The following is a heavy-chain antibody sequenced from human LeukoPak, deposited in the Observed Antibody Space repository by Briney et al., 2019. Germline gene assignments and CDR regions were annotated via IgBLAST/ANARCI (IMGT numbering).Heavy chain of an antibody. V-gene: IGHV1-24*01. CDR1: GYTLTELS. CDR3: ATGLQYQLLWAIDY. CDR2: FDPGDGET. J-gene: IGHJ4*02. Sequence: GASVKVSCKVSGYTLTELSMHWVRQAPGKGLEWMGGFDPGDGETIYAQKFQGRVTMTEDTSTDTAYMELSSLRSEDTAVYYCATGLQYQLLWAIDYWGQGTLVTVSS. D-gene: IGHD2-2*01.